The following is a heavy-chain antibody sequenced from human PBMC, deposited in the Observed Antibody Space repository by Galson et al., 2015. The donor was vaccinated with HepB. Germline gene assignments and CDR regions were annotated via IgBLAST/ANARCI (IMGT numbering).Heavy chain of an antibody. D-gene: IGHD6-13*01. Sequence: LRLSCAASGFTFSSYSMNWVRQAPGKGLEWVSSISSSSSYIYYADSVKGRFTISRDNAKNSLYLQMNSLRAEDTAVYYCASVGYSSSWYMGYWGQGTLVTVSS. CDR2: ISSSSSYI. J-gene: IGHJ4*02. V-gene: IGHV3-21*01. CDR1: GFTFSSYS. CDR3: ASVGYSSSWYMGY.